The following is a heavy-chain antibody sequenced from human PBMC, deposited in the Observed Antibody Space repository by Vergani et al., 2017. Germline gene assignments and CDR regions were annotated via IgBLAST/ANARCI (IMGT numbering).Heavy chain of an antibody. D-gene: IGHD6-19*01. CDR2: INPNSGGT. CDR1: GYTFTGYY. J-gene: IGHJ3*02. V-gene: IGHV1-2*02. CDR3: ARAGIAVAGRRGHAFDI. Sequence: QVQLVQSGAEVKKPGASVKVSCKASGYTFTGYYMHWVRQAPGQGLEWMGWINPNSGGTNYAQKFQGTVTMTRDTSISTAYMELSSLRSEDTAVYYCARAGIAVAGRRGHAFDIWGQGTMVTVSS.